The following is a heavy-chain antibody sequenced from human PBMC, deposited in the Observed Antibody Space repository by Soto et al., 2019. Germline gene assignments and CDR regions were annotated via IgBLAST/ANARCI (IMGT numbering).Heavy chain of an antibody. CDR3: ARESHSVYALTC. Sequence: SQTLSLTCAISGDSVSTNDATWDWIRQSPSRGLEWLGRTYYRSKWYNDYAISVKSRITINPDTSKNQFSLQLNSVTPEDTAVYYCARESHSVYALTCWGQGSLVTVSS. CDR1: GDSVSTNDAT. J-gene: IGHJ4*02. V-gene: IGHV6-1*01. CDR2: TYYRSKWYN. D-gene: IGHD5-12*01.